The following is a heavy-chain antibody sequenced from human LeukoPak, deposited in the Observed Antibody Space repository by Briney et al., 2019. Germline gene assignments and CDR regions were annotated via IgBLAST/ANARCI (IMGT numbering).Heavy chain of an antibody. D-gene: IGHD5-12*01. CDR1: GFAFSDYS. CDR3: ARDLATGLFDY. CDR2: ISSSSTAI. Sequence: GGFLRLSCAASGFAFSDYSMNWVRQAPGKGLEWVSYISSSSTAIYYADSVKGRFTISRDNAMNSLFLQMNSLRDGDTAVYYCARDLATGLFDYWGQGTLVTVSS. V-gene: IGHV3-48*02. J-gene: IGHJ4*02.